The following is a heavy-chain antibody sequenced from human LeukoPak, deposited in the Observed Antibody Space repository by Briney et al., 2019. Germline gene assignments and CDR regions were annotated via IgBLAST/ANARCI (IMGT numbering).Heavy chain of an antibody. CDR2: ISGGGGST. V-gene: IGHV3-23*01. CDR3: AKEGIAVASFDY. D-gene: IGHD6-19*01. CDR1: GFTFHTYA. J-gene: IGHJ4*02. Sequence: GGSLRLSCAASGFTFHTYAMSWVRQGPGKGLEWVSAISGGGGSTFYADSVRGRFTISRNDSKNTLFLQMDSLRAEDTAVYYCAKEGIAVASFDYWGQGILVTVSS.